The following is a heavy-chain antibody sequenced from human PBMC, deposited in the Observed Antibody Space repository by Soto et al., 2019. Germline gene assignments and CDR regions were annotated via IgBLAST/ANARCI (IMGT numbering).Heavy chain of an antibody. V-gene: IGHV4-39*01. Sequence: SETLSLTCAVSGASISGSYYYWVWLRQSPGKGPEWIGSVFYTGFTSYNPSLESRVPVSVDTSKSQFSLKLSAVTAADTAVYYCATSQKGYNWNYFGHWGQGALVTVSS. J-gene: IGHJ4*02. CDR2: VFYTGFT. CDR1: GASISGSYYY. CDR3: ATSQKGYNWNYFGH. D-gene: IGHD1-20*01.